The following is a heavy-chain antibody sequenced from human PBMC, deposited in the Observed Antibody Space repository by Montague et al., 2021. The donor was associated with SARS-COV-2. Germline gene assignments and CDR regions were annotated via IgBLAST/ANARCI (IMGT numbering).Heavy chain of an antibody. CDR2: VYHSGNI. CDR1: GFSISSGYQ. Sequence: SETLSLTCTVSGFSISSGYQWGWIRQPPGKGLEWIGRVYHSGNIYYSPSLKSRVTISVDTSKNQFSLKLTSLTATDTAVYYCARDVGKGFSGYETEGGFDYWGQGTLVSVSS. D-gene: IGHD5-12*01. CDR3: ARDVGKGFSGYETEGGFDY. J-gene: IGHJ4*02. V-gene: IGHV4-38-2*02.